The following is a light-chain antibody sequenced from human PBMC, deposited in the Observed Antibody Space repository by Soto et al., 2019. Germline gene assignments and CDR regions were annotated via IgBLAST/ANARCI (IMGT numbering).Light chain of an antibody. CDR2: GAS. J-gene: IGKJ1*01. V-gene: IGKV3-20*01. CDR3: QQYQNSPRT. CDR1: QSLSNNF. Sequence: EIVLTQSPGTLSLSPGERATLTCRASQSLSNNFLAWYQQKLGQAPRLLIYGASNRAGGLPDRFSGSVSGTDFTLTINRLEPEDFAVYYCQQYQNSPRTFGQGTKVEIK.